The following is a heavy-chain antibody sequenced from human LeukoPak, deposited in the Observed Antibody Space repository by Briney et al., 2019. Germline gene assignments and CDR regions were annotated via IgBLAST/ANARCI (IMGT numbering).Heavy chain of an antibody. J-gene: IGHJ4*02. Sequence: GGPLRLSCAASGFTVSSNYMSWVRQAPGKGLEWVSVIYSGGSTYYADSVKGRFTISRHNSKNTLYLQMNSLRAEDTAVYYCARDYCSSTSCYYDYWGQGTLVTVSS. CDR3: ARDYCSSTSCYYDY. V-gene: IGHV3-53*04. D-gene: IGHD2-2*01. CDR1: GFTVSSNY. CDR2: IYSGGST.